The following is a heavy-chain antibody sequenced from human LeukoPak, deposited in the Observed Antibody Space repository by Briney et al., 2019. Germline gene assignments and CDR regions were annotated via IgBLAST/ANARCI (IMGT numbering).Heavy chain of an antibody. CDR3: ASVVGGYYPPVEGFDI. CDR2: INSDGSAT. J-gene: IGHJ3*02. V-gene: IGHV3-74*01. D-gene: IGHD3-3*01. CDR1: GFPFSRYR. Sequence: GGSLTLPCAASGFPFSRYRMHWVRQAPGKGLVWVSRINSDGSATNYADTVKGRCSISRDNAKKTLNLQMNSLRAEDTAVYSCASVVGGYYPPVEGFDIWGQGTMVTVSA.